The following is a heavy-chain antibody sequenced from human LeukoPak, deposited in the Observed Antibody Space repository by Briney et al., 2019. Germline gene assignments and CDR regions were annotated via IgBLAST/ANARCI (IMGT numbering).Heavy chain of an antibody. CDR3: ARIGYSYGIYYFDY. Sequence: SQTLSLTCAVSGGSISSGGYSWSWIRQPPGKGLEWIGYIYHSGSTYYNPSLKSRVTISVDRSKNQFSLKLSSVTAADTAVYYCARIGYSYGIYYFDYWGQGTLVTVSS. V-gene: IGHV4-30-2*01. D-gene: IGHD5-18*01. CDR2: IYHSGST. CDR1: GGSISSGGYS. J-gene: IGHJ4*02.